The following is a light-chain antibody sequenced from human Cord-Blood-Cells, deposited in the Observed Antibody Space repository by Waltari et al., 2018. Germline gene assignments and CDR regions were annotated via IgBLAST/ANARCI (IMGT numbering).Light chain of an antibody. CDR3: LQHDSDPWT. CDR2: AAS. V-gene: IGKV1-17*01. J-gene: IGKJ1*01. CDR1: QGISND. Sequence: DIQKTQSPSSLSASVGDRVTITCPATQGISNDVGWNQQTPGKDPKRLIYAASSFQSGVPSRFSGSGSETEVTLSISSLQPEDFAAFYCLQHDSDPWTFGQGTNVEIK.